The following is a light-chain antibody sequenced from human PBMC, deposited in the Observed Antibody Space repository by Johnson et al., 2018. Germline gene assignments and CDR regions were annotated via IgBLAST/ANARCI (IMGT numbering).Light chain of an antibody. V-gene: IGLV1-51*02. Sequence: QSVLTQPPSVSAAPGQKVTISCSGSSSNIGNNYVSWYQQLPGTAPKLLIYENNKRPSGIPDRFSGSKSGTSATLALTGLPTGDEADYYCGSWDSSLSAGNVFGTGTKVTVL. CDR3: GSWDSSLSAGNV. J-gene: IGLJ1*01. CDR2: ENN. CDR1: SSNIGNNY.